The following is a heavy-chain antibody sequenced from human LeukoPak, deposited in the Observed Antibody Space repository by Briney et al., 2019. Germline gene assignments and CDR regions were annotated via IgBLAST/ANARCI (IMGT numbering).Heavy chain of an antibody. D-gene: IGHD3-22*01. Sequence: SETLSLTCTVSGGSISSYYWSWIQQPPGKGLEWIGYIYYSGSTNYNPSLKSRVTISVDTSKNQFSLKLSSVTAADTAVYYCARQGSSGYYNHEAFDIWGQGTMVTVSS. J-gene: IGHJ3*02. V-gene: IGHV4-59*08. CDR2: IYYSGST. CDR1: GGSISSYY. CDR3: ARQGSSGYYNHEAFDI.